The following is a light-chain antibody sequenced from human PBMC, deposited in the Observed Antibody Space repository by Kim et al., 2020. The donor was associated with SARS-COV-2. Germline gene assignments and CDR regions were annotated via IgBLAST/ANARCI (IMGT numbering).Light chain of an antibody. Sequence: ERVMTQSPATLSVSPGERVTLSCRASQSVSTNLAWFQQKPGQPPRLLIYRASTRATGIPTRFSGSGSGTEFALTISSVQSEDFAVYFCQQYTESPRTFSGGTKGGIK. CDR2: RAS. CDR3: QQYTESPRT. V-gene: IGKV3-15*01. J-gene: IGKJ4*01. CDR1: QSVSTN.